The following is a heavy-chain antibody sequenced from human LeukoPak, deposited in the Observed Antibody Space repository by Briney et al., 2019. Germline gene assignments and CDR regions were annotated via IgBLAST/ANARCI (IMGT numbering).Heavy chain of an antibody. CDR1: GFTFTSSA. Sequence: SVKVSCKASGFTFTSSAMQWVRQARGQRLEWIGWIVVGSGNTNYAQKFQERVTITGDMSTSTAYMELSSLRSEDTAVYYCAAAWETEDAFDIWGQGTMVTVSS. CDR2: IVVGSGNT. D-gene: IGHD1-26*01. J-gene: IGHJ3*02. V-gene: IGHV1-58*02. CDR3: AAAWETEDAFDI.